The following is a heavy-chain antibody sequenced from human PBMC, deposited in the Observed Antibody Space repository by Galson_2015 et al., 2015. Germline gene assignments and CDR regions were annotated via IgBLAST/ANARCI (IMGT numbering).Heavy chain of an antibody. V-gene: IGHV3-30-3*01. D-gene: IGHD1-7*01. Sequence: SLRLSCAASGFTFSSYPMHWVRQAPGKGLEWVAVISYDGSNKYYADSVKGRFTISRDNPKSTLYLQMNSLRAEDTAVYYCAREGGTNSLDYWGQGTLVTVSS. CDR2: ISYDGSNK. CDR1: GFTFSSYP. J-gene: IGHJ4*02. CDR3: AREGGTNSLDY.